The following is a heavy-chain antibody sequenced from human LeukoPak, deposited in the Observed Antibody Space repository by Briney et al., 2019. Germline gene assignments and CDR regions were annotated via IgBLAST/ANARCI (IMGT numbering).Heavy chain of an antibody. D-gene: IGHD4-17*01. CDR3: ARTTGGTTVYAH. CDR1: GGTFSSYA. J-gene: IGHJ4*02. V-gene: IGHV1-69*04. CDR2: IIPILGIA. Sequence: AASVKVSFKASGGTFSSYAISWVRQAPGQGLEWMGRIIPILGIANYAQKFQGRVTITADKSTSTAYMELSSLRSEDTAVYYCARTTGGTTVYAHWGQGTLVTVSS.